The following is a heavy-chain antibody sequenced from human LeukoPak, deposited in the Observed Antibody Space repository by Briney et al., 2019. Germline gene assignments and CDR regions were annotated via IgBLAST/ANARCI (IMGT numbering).Heavy chain of an antibody. D-gene: IGHD1-1*01. Sequence: SETLSLTCAVSGGSISSSNWWSWVRQPPGKGLEWIGSIYYSGSTYYNPSLKSRVTISVDTSKNQFSLKLSSVTAADTAVYYCARDWKGTPDYWGQGTLVTVSS. CDR1: GGSISSSNW. CDR3: ARDWKGTPDY. CDR2: IYYSGST. J-gene: IGHJ4*02. V-gene: IGHV4-4*02.